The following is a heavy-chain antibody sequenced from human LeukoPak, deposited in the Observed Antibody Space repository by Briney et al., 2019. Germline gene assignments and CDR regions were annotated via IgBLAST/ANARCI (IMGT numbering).Heavy chain of an antibody. D-gene: IGHD3-10*01. CDR1: GFTFSNYD. CDR3: AKSPEYGSGSYKFDY. V-gene: IGHV3-30*02. J-gene: IGHJ4*02. Sequence: GGSLRLSCTASGFTFSNYDMHWVRQAPGEGLEWVAFIWYDDREKKYADSVKRRFTISRDNSKDTVYLQMNSLTPEDTAVYYCAKSPEYGSGSYKFDYWGQGTQVTVSS. CDR2: IWYDDREK.